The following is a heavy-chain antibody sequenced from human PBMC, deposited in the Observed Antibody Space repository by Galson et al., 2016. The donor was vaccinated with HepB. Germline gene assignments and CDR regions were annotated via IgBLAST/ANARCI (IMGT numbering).Heavy chain of an antibody. Sequence: SLRLSCAASGFSFSSYGMTWVRQAPGKGLEWVSDISGRGVSIYYADTVKGRFTISREESKNTLYLQMNSMRAEDTAVDYCARAKSGPTFFYHYGMDVWGQGTTVTVSS. CDR3: ARAKSGPTFFYHYGMDV. CDR2: ISGRGVSI. J-gene: IGHJ6*02. V-gene: IGHV3-23*01. CDR1: GFSFSSYG. D-gene: IGHD3-3*01.